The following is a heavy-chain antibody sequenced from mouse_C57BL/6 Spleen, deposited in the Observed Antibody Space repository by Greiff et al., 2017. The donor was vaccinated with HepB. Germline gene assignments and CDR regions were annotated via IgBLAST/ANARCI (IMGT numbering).Heavy chain of an antibody. CDR1: GYTFTSYW. D-gene: IGHD1-1*01. CDR2: IVPSNIYP. V-gene: IGHV1-69*01. CDR3: ARRYYGSMYFDY. J-gene: IGHJ2*01. Sequence: VQLQQSGAELVMPGASVKLSCKSSGYTFTSYWMHWVKQRPGLGLEWIGAIVPSNIYPNYTQKFKGKSILTVAKSSSTAYMQLSSLTSVDSAVYYCARRYYGSMYFDYWSQSTTLTVSS.